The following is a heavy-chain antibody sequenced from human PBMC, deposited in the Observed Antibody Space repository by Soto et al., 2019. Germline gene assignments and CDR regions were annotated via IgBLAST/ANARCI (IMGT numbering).Heavy chain of an antibody. CDR3: VRGGYVHAFDY. CDR2: IYYSGNT. CDR1: GGSISYYY. D-gene: IGHD5-12*01. V-gene: IGHV4-59*01. J-gene: IGHJ4*02. Sequence: SETLSLTCTVSGGSISYYYWGWIRQPPGRGLEWIGSIYYSGNTHYNPSLKSRVTISVDTSMNQFSLNLDSVTAVDSAVYYCVRGGYVHAFDYWGQGALVTVSS.